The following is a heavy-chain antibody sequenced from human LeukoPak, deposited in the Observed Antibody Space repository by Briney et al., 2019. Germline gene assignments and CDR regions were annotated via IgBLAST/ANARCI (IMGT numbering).Heavy chain of an antibody. Sequence: PSETLSLTCTVSGGSISSSSYYWGWIRQPPGKGLEWIGSIYYSGSTYYNPSLKSRVTISVDTSKNQFSLKLSSVTAADTAVYYCVREVGSYTNWFDPWGQGTLVTVSS. J-gene: IGHJ5*02. CDR2: IYYSGST. CDR3: VREVGSYTNWFDP. D-gene: IGHD1-26*01. CDR1: GGSISSSSYY. V-gene: IGHV4-39*07.